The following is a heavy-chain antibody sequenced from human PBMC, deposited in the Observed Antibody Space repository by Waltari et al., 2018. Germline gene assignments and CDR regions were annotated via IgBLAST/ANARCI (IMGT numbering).Heavy chain of an antibody. CDR1: GGSFSGYY. D-gene: IGHD7-27*01. CDR3: ARESGAPGRDRLDY. CDR2: INHSGST. Sequence: QVQLQQWGAGLLKPSETLSLTCAVHGGSFSGYYWSWIRQPPGKGLEWIGEINHSGSTNYNPSLKSRVTISVDTSKNQFSLKLSSVTAADTAVYYCARESGAPGRDRLDYWGQGTLVTVSS. V-gene: IGHV4-34*01. J-gene: IGHJ4*02.